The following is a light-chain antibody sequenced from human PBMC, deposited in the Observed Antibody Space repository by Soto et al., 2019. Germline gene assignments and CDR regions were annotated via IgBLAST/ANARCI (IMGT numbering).Light chain of an antibody. V-gene: IGLV2-11*01. J-gene: IGLJ3*02. CDR2: DVN. CDR3: CSYAGSFTWV. Sequence: QSVLTQPRSVSGSPGQSVTISCTGTSSDVGGYNYVSWYQQHPGRAPKLMIYDVNKRPSGVPDRFSGSQSGNTASLTISGLQAEDEADYYCCSYAGSFTWVFGGGTKLTVL. CDR1: SSDVGGYNY.